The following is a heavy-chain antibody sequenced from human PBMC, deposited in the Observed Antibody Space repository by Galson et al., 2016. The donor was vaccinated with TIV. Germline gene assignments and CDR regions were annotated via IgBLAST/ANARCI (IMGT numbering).Heavy chain of an antibody. V-gene: IGHV3-48*01. CDR1: GFTFSREG. J-gene: IGHJ6*02. CDR2: IRSTGSSK. Sequence: SLRLSCAASGFTFSREGMSWVRQAPGKGLEWVSYIRSTGSSKYYADSVKGRFTISRDNALNSLSLQMTSLRAEDTAVYYCARDLTGFGEKSRLYEYYSAMDVWGLGTTVTVSS. CDR3: ARDLTGFGEKSRLYEYYSAMDV. D-gene: IGHD3-10*01.